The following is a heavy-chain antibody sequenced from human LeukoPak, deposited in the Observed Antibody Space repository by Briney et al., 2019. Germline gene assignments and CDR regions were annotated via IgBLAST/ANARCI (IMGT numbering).Heavy chain of an antibody. Sequence: SVKVSCKASGYTFTSYGISWVRQAPGQGLEWMGWISAYNGNTNYAQKLQGRVTMTTDTSTSTAYMELRSLRSDDTAVYYCARDRYSSNLYYYYYGMDVWGQGTTVTVSS. CDR1: GYTFTSYG. V-gene: IGHV1-18*01. J-gene: IGHJ6*02. CDR3: ARDRYSSNLYYYYYGMDV. D-gene: IGHD6-13*01. CDR2: ISAYNGNT.